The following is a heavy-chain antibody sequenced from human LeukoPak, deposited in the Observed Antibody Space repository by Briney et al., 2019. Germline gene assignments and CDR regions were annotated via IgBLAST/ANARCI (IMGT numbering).Heavy chain of an antibody. V-gene: IGHV3-7*01. J-gene: IGHJ4*02. CDR1: GFTFSNYS. D-gene: IGHD2-8*01. CDR2: IKQDGSET. CDR3: ARKGGTRGPLNY. Sequence: GGSLRLSCAASGFTFSNYSMSWVREAPGKGLEWVANIKQDGSETYYVDSVKGRFTISRDNAKNSLFLQMNSLTAEDTAVYYCARKGGTRGPLNYWGQGTLVTVSS.